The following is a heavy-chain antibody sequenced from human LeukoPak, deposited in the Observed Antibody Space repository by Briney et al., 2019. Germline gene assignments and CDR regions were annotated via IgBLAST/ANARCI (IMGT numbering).Heavy chain of an antibody. Sequence: SETLSLTCTVSGGSISSYYWSWIRQPPGKGLEWIGYIYYSGSTNYNPSLKSRVTISVDTSKNQFSLKLSSVTAADTAVYYCARVWERFGVLSFLFDYWGQGTLVTVSS. CDR2: IYYSGST. CDR3: ARVWERFGVLSFLFDY. CDR1: GGSISSYY. D-gene: IGHD3-10*01. J-gene: IGHJ4*02. V-gene: IGHV4-59*01.